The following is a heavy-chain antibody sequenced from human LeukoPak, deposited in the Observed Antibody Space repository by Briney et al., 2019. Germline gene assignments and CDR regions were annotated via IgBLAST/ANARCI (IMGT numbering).Heavy chain of an antibody. CDR1: AFTFSSYA. J-gene: IGHJ4*02. V-gene: IGHV3-30*18. D-gene: IGHD5-12*01. CDR2: ISYDGSNK. CDR3: AKDIVATIMAY. Sequence: GGSLRLSCAASAFTFSSYAMSWVRQAPGKGLEWVAVISYDGSNKYYADSVKGRFTISRGNSKNTLYLQMNSLRAEDTAVYYCAKDIVATIMAYWGQGTLVTVSS.